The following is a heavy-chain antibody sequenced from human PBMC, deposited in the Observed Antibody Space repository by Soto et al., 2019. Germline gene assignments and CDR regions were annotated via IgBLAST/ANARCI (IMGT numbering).Heavy chain of an antibody. V-gene: IGHV5-51*01. D-gene: IGHD6-6*01. Sequence: PGESLKISCKGSGYSFTSYWIGWVRQMPGKGLEWMGIIYPGDSDTRYSPSFQGQVTISADKSISTAYLQWSSLKASDTGMYYCARGGSSSSGRYYYYGMDVWGQGTTVTVSS. CDR3: ARGGSSSSGRYYYYGMDV. CDR1: GYSFTSYW. CDR2: IYPGDSDT. J-gene: IGHJ6*02.